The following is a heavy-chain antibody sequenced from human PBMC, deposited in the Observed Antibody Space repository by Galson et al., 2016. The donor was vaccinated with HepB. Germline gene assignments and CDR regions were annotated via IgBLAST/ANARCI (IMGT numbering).Heavy chain of an antibody. CDR2: ISSNSLYI. CDR1: GFTFSNFN. J-gene: IGHJ6*04. Sequence: SLRLSCAASGFTFSNFNMNWVRQTPGKGLEWVSSISSNSLYIYYADPVKGRFTISRDNAKNTLYLQMNSLRTEDTAVYYCATSDCSGTYSDYYRYYSMDVWGKGTTVTVSS. V-gene: IGHV3-21*01. D-gene: IGHD3-10*02. CDR3: ATSDCSGTYSDYYRYYSMDV.